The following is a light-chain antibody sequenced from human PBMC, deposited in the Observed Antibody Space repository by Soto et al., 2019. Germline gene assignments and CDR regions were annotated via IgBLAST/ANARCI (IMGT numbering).Light chain of an antibody. CDR2: DVS. J-gene: IGLJ3*02. CDR3: CSYAGSYTLGV. Sequence: QSALTQPRSVSGSPGQSVTLSCTGASSDVGTYNYVSWYQQHPGKAPKLMIYDVSKRPSGVPDRFSGSKSGNTASLTISGLQAEDEADYYCCSYAGSYTLGVFGGGTKVTVL. CDR1: SSDVGTYNY. V-gene: IGLV2-11*01.